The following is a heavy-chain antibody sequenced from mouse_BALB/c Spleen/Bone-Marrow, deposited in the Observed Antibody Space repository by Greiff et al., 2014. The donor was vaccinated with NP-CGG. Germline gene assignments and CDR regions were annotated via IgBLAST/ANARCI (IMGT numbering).Heavy chain of an antibody. Sequence: QVQLQQSGAGLVKPGASVKLSCKASGYTFTEYIIHWVKQRSGQGLEWIGWFYPGSGSIKYNEKFKDKATLTADKSSSTVYMELIRLTSEDAAVYFCARHESYGNYLYFDVWGAGTTVTVSS. J-gene: IGHJ1*01. CDR2: FYPGSGSI. V-gene: IGHV1-62-2*01. D-gene: IGHD2-10*02. CDR3: ARHESYGNYLYFDV. CDR1: GYTFTEYI.